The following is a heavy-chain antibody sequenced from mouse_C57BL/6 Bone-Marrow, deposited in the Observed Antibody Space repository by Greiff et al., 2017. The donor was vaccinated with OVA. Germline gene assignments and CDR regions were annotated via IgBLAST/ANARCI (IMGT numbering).Heavy chain of an antibody. Sequence: EVKVEESGGGLVKPGGSLTLSCAASGFTFSSYAMSWVRQTPEKRLVWVATISDGGSYTYYPDYVKGRFTISRDNAKNNLYLQMSHLKSEDTAMYYCASRRGFAYWGQGTLVTVSA. J-gene: IGHJ3*01. V-gene: IGHV5-4*03. CDR3: ASRRGFAY. CDR1: GFTFSSYA. CDR2: ISDGGSYT.